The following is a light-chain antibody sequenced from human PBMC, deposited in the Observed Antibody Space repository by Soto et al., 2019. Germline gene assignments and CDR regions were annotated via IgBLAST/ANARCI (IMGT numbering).Light chain of an antibody. CDR2: GAS. J-gene: IGKJ5*01. V-gene: IGKV3-15*01. CDR1: QSISSN. Sequence: EIVMTQSPATLSVSPGERATLSCRASQSISSNLGWYQQRPGQAPRLLIYGASTRATGIPARFSGSGSGTEFTLTISSLKSEEFEVYYCQQYNTWRSITFGQGTRMEIK. CDR3: QQYNTWRSIT.